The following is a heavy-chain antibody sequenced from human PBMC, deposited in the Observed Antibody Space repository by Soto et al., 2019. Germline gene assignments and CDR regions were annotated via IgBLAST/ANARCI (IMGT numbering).Heavy chain of an antibody. CDR3: AKVYDFLLRGLDYYYYYGMDV. D-gene: IGHD3-3*01. V-gene: IGHV3-23*01. J-gene: IGHJ6*02. CDR2: ISGSGGST. Sequence: GGSLRLSCAAPGFTFSSYAMSWVRQAPGKGLEWVSAISGSGGSTYYADSVKGRFTISRDNSKNTLYLQMNSLRAEDTAVYYCAKVYDFLLRGLDYYYYYGMDVWGQGTTVTVSS. CDR1: GFTFSSYA.